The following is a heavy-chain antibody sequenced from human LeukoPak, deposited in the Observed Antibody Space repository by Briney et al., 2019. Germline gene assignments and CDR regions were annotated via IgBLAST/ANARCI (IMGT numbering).Heavy chain of an antibody. J-gene: IGHJ4*02. CDR3: ARGYDFWSGRTMGY. CDR2: INHSGST. D-gene: IGHD3-3*01. CDR1: GGSFSGHY. Sequence: SETLSLICAVYGGSFSGHYWIWIRQPPGKGLEWIGEINHSGSTNYNPSLKSRGTISLDTSKNHFSLSVTSVTAADTAVYYCARGYDFWSGRTMGYWGQGTLVTVSS. V-gene: IGHV4-34*01.